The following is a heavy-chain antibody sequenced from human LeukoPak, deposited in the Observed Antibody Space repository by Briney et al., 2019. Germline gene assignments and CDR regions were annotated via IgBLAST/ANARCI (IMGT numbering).Heavy chain of an antibody. Sequence: GGSLRLSCAASGFTFSSYWMHWVRQAPGKGLMWVSRINSDGSSTSYADSVKGRFTISRDNAKNTLYLQMNSLRAEDTAVYYCASQYCSGGSCYLYAFDIWGQGTMVTVSS. V-gene: IGHV3-74*01. CDR1: GFTFSSYW. CDR3: ASQYCSGGSCYLYAFDI. D-gene: IGHD2-15*01. CDR2: INSDGSST. J-gene: IGHJ3*02.